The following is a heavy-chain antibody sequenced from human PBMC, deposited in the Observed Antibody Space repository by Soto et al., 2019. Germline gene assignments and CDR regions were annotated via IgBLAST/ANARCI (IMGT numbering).Heavy chain of an antibody. D-gene: IGHD3-10*01. CDR2: IIPIFGTS. CDR1: GGTLSNYA. V-gene: IGHV1-69*01. J-gene: IGHJ6*02. Sequence: QVQLVQSGAEVKKPGSSVKVSCKASGGTLSNYALSWVRQAPAQGLEWGGGIIPIFGTSNYAQNFQGRVTITAEESTSTAYMELSSLRSEDTAVYYCARGVRTGFYGMDVWGQGTTVTVSS. CDR3: ARGVRTGFYGMDV.